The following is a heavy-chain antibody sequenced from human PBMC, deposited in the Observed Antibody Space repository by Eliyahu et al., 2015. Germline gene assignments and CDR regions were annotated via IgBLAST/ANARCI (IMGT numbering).Heavy chain of an antibody. CDR3: AKGAGSGMFIPFDY. J-gene: IGHJ4*02. CDR2: ISVSGGNT. CDR1: GFTXXXYA. D-gene: IGHD3-10*01. V-gene: IGHV3-23*01. Sequence: EVQLLESGGGLVQPGGSLRLSCAASGFTXXXYAXSWVRXAPGKGLEWVSTISVSGGNTFYADSVKGRFTISRDNSKNTLFLHMNSLRAEDTAVYYCAKGAGSGMFIPFDYWGQGTLVTVSS.